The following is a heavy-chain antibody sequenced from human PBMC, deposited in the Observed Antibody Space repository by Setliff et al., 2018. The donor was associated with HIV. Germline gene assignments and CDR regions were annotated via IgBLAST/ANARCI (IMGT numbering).Heavy chain of an antibody. CDR1: GGPTTSGGYY. D-gene: IGHD5-18*01. J-gene: IGHJ3*02. Sequence: SETLSLTCSVSGGPTTSGGYYWGWIRQPPGKGLEWIGSIYFSGSTYYNPSLKSRVTISVDTSKNQFSLKLSSVTAADTAVYYCARPRYTYGTPPAFDIWGRGTVVTVSS. V-gene: IGHV4-39*01. CDR2: IYFSGST. CDR3: ARPRYTYGTPPAFDI.